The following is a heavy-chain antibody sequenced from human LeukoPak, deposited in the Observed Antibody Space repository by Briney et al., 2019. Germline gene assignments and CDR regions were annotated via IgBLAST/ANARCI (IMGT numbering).Heavy chain of an antibody. Sequence: SETLSLTCTVSGGSISSSSYYWGWIRQPPGKGLEWIGSIYYSGSTYYNPSLKSRVTISVDTSKNQFSLRLSSVTAADTAVYHCAIVGIGSYYYYDMNVWGRGTTVTVSS. D-gene: IGHD2-21*01. CDR1: GGSISSSSYY. CDR3: AIVGIGSYYYYDMNV. V-gene: IGHV4-39*01. J-gene: IGHJ6*02. CDR2: IYYSGST.